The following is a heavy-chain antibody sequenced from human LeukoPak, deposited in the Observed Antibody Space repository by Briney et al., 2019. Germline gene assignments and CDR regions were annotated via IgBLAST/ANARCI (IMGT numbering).Heavy chain of an antibody. V-gene: IGHV3-74*03. D-gene: IGHD6-19*01. Sequence: PGGSLRLSCAASGFIFSSYWMHWVRQKPGEGPLWLSRINGDGTSTAYAQSVQGRFIISRDNAKNTLYLQMNSLRVDDTAVYYCTRQWHTPSDYWGQGTLVTVSS. CDR3: TRQWHTPSDY. CDR1: GFIFSSYW. J-gene: IGHJ4*02. CDR2: INGDGTST.